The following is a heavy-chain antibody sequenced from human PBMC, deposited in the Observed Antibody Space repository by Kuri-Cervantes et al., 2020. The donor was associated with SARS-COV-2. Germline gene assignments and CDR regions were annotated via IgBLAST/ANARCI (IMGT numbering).Heavy chain of an antibody. CDR3: ARGVDCSSTSCYKGAFDI. CDR2: IYYSGST. J-gene: IGHJ3*02. V-gene: IGHV4-39*07. D-gene: IGHD2-2*02. Sequence: GSLRLSCTVSGGSISSSYYWGWIRQPPGKGLEWIGSIYYSGSTYYNPSLKSRVTISVDTSKNQFSLKLSSVTAADTAVYYCARGVDCSSTSCYKGAFDIWGQGTMVTVSS. CDR1: GGSISSSYY.